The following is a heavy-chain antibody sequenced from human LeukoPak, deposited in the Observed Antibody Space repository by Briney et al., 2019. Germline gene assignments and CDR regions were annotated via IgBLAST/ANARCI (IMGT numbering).Heavy chain of an antibody. CDR3: ARAWVYYDSSGYWRMDWFDP. CDR1: GGSISSSNY. Sequence: PSETLSLTCTVSGGSISSSNYWGWIRQPPGKGLEWIGYIYYSGSTNYNPSLKSRVTISVDTSKNQFSLKLSSVTAADTAVYYCARAWVYYDSSGYWRMDWFDPWGQGTLVTVSS. V-gene: IGHV4-61*05. J-gene: IGHJ5*02. CDR2: IYYSGST. D-gene: IGHD3-22*01.